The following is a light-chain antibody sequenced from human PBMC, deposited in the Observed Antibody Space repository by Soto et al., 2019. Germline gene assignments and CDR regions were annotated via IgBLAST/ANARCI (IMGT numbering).Light chain of an antibody. Sequence: EIVMTQSPGTLSLSPGERATLSCRASQSVSRNSLAWYQQRPGQAPRLLIYGASTRATGIPDRFSGSGSGTDFSPTSSRLESDDFAVYVCEQYGTSPRTFGQGTKVEI. J-gene: IGKJ1*01. CDR3: EQYGTSPRT. CDR1: QSVSRNS. CDR2: GAS. V-gene: IGKV3-20*01.